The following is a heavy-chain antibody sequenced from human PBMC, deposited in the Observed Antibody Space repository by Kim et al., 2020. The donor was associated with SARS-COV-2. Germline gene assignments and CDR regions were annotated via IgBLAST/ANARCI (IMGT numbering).Heavy chain of an antibody. J-gene: IGHJ6*02. CDR2: INHSGST. Sequence: SETLSLTCAVYGGSFSGYYWSWIRQPPGKGLEWIGEINHSGSTNYNPSLKSRVTISVDTSKNQFSLKLSSVTAADTAVYYCARALIDPYYYGMDVWGQGT. D-gene: IGHD3-16*01. V-gene: IGHV4-34*01. CDR3: ARALIDPYYYGMDV. CDR1: GGSFSGYY.